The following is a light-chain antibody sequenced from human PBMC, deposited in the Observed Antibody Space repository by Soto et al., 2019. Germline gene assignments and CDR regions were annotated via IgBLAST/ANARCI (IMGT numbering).Light chain of an antibody. CDR2: AAS. CDR1: QTINNY. CDR3: QQSYSTPPVT. V-gene: IGKV1-39*01. Sequence: DIQMTQSPSSLSASVGDRVTITCRASQTINNYLNWYQQKPGKAPTLLIYAASSLQSGVPSRFSGRGSGTDFTLTISSLQPEDFATYYCQQSYSTPPVTFGGGTKVVIK. J-gene: IGKJ4*01.